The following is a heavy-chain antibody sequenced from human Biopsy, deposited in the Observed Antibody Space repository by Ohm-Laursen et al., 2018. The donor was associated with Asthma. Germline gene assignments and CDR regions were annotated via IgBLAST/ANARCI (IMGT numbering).Heavy chain of an antibody. Sequence: SLRLSCAASGFSFSNFGMHWVRQAPGKGLEWVTVISFDGSNEDYADSVKGRFTISRDNSKNTLFLEMNSLRPEDTAVYYCAKELFPGWELRRGPDSWGQGTLVTVSS. CDR1: GFSFSNFG. V-gene: IGHV3-30*18. J-gene: IGHJ4*02. D-gene: IGHD1-26*01. CDR3: AKELFPGWELRRGPDS. CDR2: ISFDGSNE.